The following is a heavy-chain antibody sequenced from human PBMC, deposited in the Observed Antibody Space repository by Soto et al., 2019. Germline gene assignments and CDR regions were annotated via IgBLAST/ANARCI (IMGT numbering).Heavy chain of an antibody. CDR2: ISYTGTT. J-gene: IGHJ6*02. Sequence: PSETLSLTCTVSGGSIINYYWSWVRQSPGKGLEWIAYISYTGTTNYNPSLKSRATISVDTSKNQFSLKLNSMTAADTAVYYCARDGSPGGMDVWGQGTTVTVSS. CDR3: ARDGSPGGMDV. V-gene: IGHV4-59*01. CDR1: GGSIINYY. D-gene: IGHD3-10*01.